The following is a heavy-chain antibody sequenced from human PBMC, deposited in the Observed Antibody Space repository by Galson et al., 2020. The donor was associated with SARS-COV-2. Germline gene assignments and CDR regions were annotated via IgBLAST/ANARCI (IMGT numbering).Heavy chain of an antibody. V-gene: IGHV1-2*02. Sequence: ASVKVSCQASGYTFTAYYIHWVRQAPGQGLEWMAWINPNGGGANFAQKFQGRVTLTRDTSISTAYMDLGRLRSDDTAVYYCATGGGDGYNWGEYWGQGTPVTVSS. J-gene: IGHJ4*02. CDR2: INPNGGGA. CDR1: GYTFTAYY. D-gene: IGHD2-21*01. CDR3: ATGGGDGYNWGEY.